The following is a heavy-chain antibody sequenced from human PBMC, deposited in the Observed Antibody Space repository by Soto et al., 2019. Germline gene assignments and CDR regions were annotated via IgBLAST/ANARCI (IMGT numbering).Heavy chain of an antibody. CDR1: GYTFTSYG. CDR2: ISAYNGNT. J-gene: IGHJ4*02. V-gene: IGHV1-18*04. Sequence: ASVKVSCKASGYTFTSYGTSWVRQAPLRVLEWMVCISAYNGNTNYAQKLQGRVTMTTDTSTSTAYMELRSLRSDDTAVYYCARDQVRRDGSNSEYWGQGTLVTVSS. D-gene: IGHD3-10*01. CDR3: ARDQVRRDGSNSEY.